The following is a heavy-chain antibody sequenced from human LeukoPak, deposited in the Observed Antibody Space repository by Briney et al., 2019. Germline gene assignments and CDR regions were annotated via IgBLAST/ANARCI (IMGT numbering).Heavy chain of an antibody. Sequence: SETLSLTCTVSGGSISSYYWSWIRQPPGKGLEWIGYIYYSGSTSYNPSLKSRVTISVDTSKNQFSLKLSSVAAADTAVYYCARTLWGLRGFDYWGQGTLVTVSS. D-gene: IGHD7-27*01. V-gene: IGHV4-59*08. CDR2: IYYSGST. CDR1: GGSISSYY. CDR3: ARTLWGLRGFDY. J-gene: IGHJ4*02.